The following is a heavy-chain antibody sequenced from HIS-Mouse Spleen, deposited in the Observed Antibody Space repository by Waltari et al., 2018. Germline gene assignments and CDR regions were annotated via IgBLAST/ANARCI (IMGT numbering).Heavy chain of an antibody. CDR2: INHSGST. V-gene: IGHV4-34*01. J-gene: IGHJ4*02. D-gene: IGHD6-19*01. CDR3: ASALYSSGLGY. CDR1: GGSFSGYY. Sequence: QVQLQQWGAGLLKPSETLSLTCAVYGGSFSGYYWSWIRQPPGKGLEWIGEINHSGSTNYNPSLKSRVTISVDTSKNQFSLKLSSVTAADTAVYYCASALYSSGLGYWGQGTLVTVSS.